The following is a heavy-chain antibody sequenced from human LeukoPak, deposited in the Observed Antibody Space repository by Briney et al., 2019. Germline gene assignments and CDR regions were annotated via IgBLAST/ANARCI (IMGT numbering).Heavy chain of an antibody. CDR1: GFTFSSYS. CDR2: ISSSSSTI. J-gene: IGHJ4*02. CDR3: AIETELGFDY. Sequence: HTGGSLRPSCAASGFTFSSYSMNWVRQAPGKGLEWVSYISSSSSTIYYADSVKGRFTISRDNSKNTLYLQLNSLRAEDTAVYYCAIETELGFDYWGQGTLVTVSS. V-gene: IGHV3-48*01. D-gene: IGHD6-13*01.